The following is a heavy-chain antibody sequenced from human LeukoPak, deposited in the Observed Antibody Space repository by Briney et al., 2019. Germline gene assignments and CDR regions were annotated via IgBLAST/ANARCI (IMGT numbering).Heavy chain of an antibody. Sequence: SETLSLTCAVYGGSFSGYYWSWIRQPPGKGREWIGEINHSGSTNYNPSLKSRVTISVDTSKNQFSLKLSSVTAADTAVYYCARGPANGDYVKSLGYWGQGTLVTVSS. CDR1: GGSFSGYY. CDR2: INHSGST. CDR3: ARGPANGDYVKSLGY. J-gene: IGHJ4*02. V-gene: IGHV4-34*01. D-gene: IGHD4-17*01.